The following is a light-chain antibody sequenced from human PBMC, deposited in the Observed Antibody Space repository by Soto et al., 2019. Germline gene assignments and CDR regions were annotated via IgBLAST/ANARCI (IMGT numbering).Light chain of an antibody. CDR1: SSAFGGYNY. CDR3: SSYEGSNNLV. J-gene: IGLJ2*01. Sequence: QSALTQPPSASGSPGQSVAISCTGTSSAFGGYNYVSWYQQHPGKAPKLMIYEVTKRPSGVPDRFSGSKSGNTASLTVSGLQAEDEADYYCSSYEGSNNLVFGGGTKVTVL. V-gene: IGLV2-8*01. CDR2: EVT.